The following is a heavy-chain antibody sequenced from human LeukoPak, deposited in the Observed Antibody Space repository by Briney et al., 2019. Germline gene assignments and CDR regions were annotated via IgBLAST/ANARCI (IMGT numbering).Heavy chain of an antibody. Sequence: PGGSLRLSCAASGFTFSSYEMNWVRQAPGKGLEWVSYISSSGSTIYYADSVKGRFTISRDNAKNSLYLQMNSLRAEDTAVYYCARGAPAGRFGDRYFDYWGQGTLVTVSS. CDR3: ARGAPAGRFGDRYFDY. V-gene: IGHV3-48*03. J-gene: IGHJ4*02. CDR2: ISSSGSTI. D-gene: IGHD3-10*01. CDR1: GFTFSSYE.